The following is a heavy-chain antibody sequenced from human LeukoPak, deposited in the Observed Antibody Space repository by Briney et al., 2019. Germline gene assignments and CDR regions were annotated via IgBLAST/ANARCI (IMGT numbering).Heavy chain of an antibody. J-gene: IGHJ4*02. CDR3: VRDGGYCSGGSCYEGTRNFDY. Sequence: GGSLRLSCAASGLTFSSYEMNWVRQAPGKGLEWVSYISSSGSTIYYADSVKGRFTISRDNAKNSLYLQMNSLRAEDTAVYYCVRDGGYCSGGSCYEGTRNFDYWGQGTLVTVSS. D-gene: IGHD2-15*01. CDR1: GLTFSSYE. CDR2: ISSSGSTI. V-gene: IGHV3-48*03.